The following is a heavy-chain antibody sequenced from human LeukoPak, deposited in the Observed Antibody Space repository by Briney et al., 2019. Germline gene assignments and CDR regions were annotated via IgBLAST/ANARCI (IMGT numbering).Heavy chain of an antibody. V-gene: IGHV3-43*02. J-gene: IGHJ4*02. Sequence: GGSLRLSCAASGFTFDDYPMHWVRQGPGKGLEWLSLISGDGATTYYADSVKGRFTIPRDNIKNSLYLQMNSLRTEDTALYYCAKDYYWGQGTLVTVSS. CDR2: ISGDGATT. CDR1: GFTFDDYP. CDR3: AKDYY.